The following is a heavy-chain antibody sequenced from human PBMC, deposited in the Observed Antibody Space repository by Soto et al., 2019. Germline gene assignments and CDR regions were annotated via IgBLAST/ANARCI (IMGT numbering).Heavy chain of an antibody. CDR3: ARGATTVTSNWFDP. J-gene: IGHJ5*02. CDR1: GGSVSSSSYY. CDR2: IYYTGST. V-gene: IGHV4-39*01. Sequence: PSETLSLTCTVSGGSVSSSSYYWGWIRQPPEKGLEWIGNIYYTGSTYYNPSLKSRVTMSVDTSKNQFSLELSAVTAADTAVYYCARGATTVTSNWFDPWGQGTLVTVSS. D-gene: IGHD4-17*01.